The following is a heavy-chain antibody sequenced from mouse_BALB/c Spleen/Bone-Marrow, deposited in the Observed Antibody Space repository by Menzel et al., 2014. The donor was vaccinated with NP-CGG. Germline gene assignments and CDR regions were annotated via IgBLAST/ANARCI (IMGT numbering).Heavy chain of an antibody. J-gene: IGHJ4*01. CDR2: IDPANGNT. D-gene: IGHD1-2*01. CDR1: GFNIKDTY. V-gene: IGHV14-3*02. CDR3: AEITTAAYYVMDY. Sequence: EVPLQQSGAELVKPGASVKLSCTASGFNIKDTYIHWVKQRPEQGLEWIGRIDPANGNTKYDPKFQGKATITADTSSNTAYLQLSSLTSEDTAVYYCAEITTAAYYVMDYWGQGTSVTVSS.